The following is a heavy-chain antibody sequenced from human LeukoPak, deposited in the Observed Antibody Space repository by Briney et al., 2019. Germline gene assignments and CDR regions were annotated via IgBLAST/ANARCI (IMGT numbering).Heavy chain of an antibody. J-gene: IGHJ5*02. CDR1: GYTFTSYG. V-gene: IGHV1-18*01. CDR2: ISAYNGNT. D-gene: IGHD1-26*01. Sequence: ASVKVYCKASGYTFTSYGISWVRQAPGQGLEWMGWISAYNGNTNYAQKLQGRVTMTTDTSTSTAYMELRSLRSDDTAVYYCARGASGSYSNWFDPWGQGTLVTVSS. CDR3: ARGASGSYSNWFDP.